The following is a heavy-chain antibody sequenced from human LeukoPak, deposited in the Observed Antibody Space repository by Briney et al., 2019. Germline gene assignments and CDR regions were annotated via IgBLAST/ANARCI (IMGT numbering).Heavy chain of an antibody. V-gene: IGHV3-9*01. CDR1: GFTFDDYA. Sequence: QSGRSLRLSCAASGFTFDDYAMHWVRQAPGKGLEWVSGISWNSGSIGYADSVKGRFTISRDNAKNSLYLQMNSPRAEDTALYYCAKDIGYGAFDIWGQGTMVTVSS. J-gene: IGHJ3*02. CDR3: AKDIGYGAFDI. CDR2: ISWNSGSI. D-gene: IGHD5-18*01.